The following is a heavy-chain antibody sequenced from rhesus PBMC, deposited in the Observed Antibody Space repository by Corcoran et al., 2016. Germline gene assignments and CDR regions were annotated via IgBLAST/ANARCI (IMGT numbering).Heavy chain of an antibody. J-gene: IGHJ4*01. CDR2: ISGSGGSP. V-gene: IGHV4-173*01. CDR3: ARDRGHCDSNTCWQGFDF. CDR1: GGSISTNW. D-gene: IGHD2-2*01. Sequence: QLQLQESGPGLLKPSETLSLTCAVSGGSISTNWWNWIRQPPGKGLAWIGRISGSGGSPPYHPSLKSRVTISTDTSKNQFSLNLGPVTAADTAVYYCARDRGHCDSNTCWQGFDFWGQGVLVTVSS.